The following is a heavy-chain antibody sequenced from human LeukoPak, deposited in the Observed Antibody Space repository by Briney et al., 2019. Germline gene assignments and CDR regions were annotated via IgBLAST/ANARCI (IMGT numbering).Heavy chain of an antibody. J-gene: IGHJ4*02. CDR2: IRSSGSTI. CDR1: GFTFSSYE. D-gene: IGHD6-13*01. CDR3: ARLGQQLVEGAFDY. V-gene: IGHV3-48*03. Sequence: PGGSLRLSCAASGFTFSSYEMNWVRQAPGKGLEWVSYIRSSGSTIYYADSVKGRFTISRDNAKNSLYLQMNSLRAEDTAVYYCARLGQQLVEGAFDYSGQGTLVTVSS.